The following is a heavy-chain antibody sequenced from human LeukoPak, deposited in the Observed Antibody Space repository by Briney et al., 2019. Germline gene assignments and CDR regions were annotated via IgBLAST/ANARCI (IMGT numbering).Heavy chain of an antibody. D-gene: IGHD6-13*01. CDR1: GYTFTSYD. J-gene: IGHJ5*02. V-gene: IGHV1-8*03. CDR2: MNPNSGNT. Sequence: ASVKVSCKASGYTFTSYDINWVRQATGQGLEWMGWMNPNSGNTGYAQKFQGRVTITRNTSISTAYMELSGLRSEDTAVYYCARVGRVAAADTGGYWLDPWGQGTLVTVSS. CDR3: ARVGRVAAADTGGYWLDP.